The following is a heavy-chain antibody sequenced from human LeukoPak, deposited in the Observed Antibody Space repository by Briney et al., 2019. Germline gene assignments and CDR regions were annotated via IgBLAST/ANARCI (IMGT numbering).Heavy chain of an antibody. Sequence: SETLSLTCTVSGGSISSSSYYWGWIRQPPGKGLEWIGSIYYSGSTYYNPSLKSRVTISVDTSKNQFSLKLSSVTAADTAVYYCARHDPTYYYYYMDVWGKGTTVTVSS. CDR3: ARHDPTYYYYYMDV. CDR1: GGSISSSSYY. V-gene: IGHV4-39*01. J-gene: IGHJ6*03. CDR2: IYYSGST.